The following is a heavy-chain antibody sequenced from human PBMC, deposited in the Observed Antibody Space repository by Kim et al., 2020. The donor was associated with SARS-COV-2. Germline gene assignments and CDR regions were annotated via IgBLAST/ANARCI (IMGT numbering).Heavy chain of an antibody. J-gene: IGHJ4*02. V-gene: IGHV4-4*02. CDR1: GGSISSDNW. Sequence: SETLSLTCVVSGGSISSDNWWTWVRQPPGKGLEWIGEIYHSGGASYNPSLKSRVDISIDKSNNQFSLRLTSVTAADTALYYCARSWTGYHDWGQGTLVTVSS. CDR3: ARSWTGYHD. D-gene: IGHD3-3*01. CDR2: IYHSGGA.